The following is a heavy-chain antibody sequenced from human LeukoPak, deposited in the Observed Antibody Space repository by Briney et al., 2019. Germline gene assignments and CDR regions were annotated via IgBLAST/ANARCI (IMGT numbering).Heavy chain of an antibody. D-gene: IGHD3-9*01. CDR1: GYSFTSYW. J-gene: IGHJ4*02. Sequence: GESLKISCKGSGYSFTSYWIGWVCQMPGKGLEWMGIIYPGDSDTRYSPSFQGQVTISADKSISTAYLQWSSLKASDTAMYYCARTSQGYYFLTGYSHFPFDYWGQGTLVTVSS. CDR3: ARTSQGYYFLTGYSHFPFDY. V-gene: IGHV5-51*01. CDR2: IYPGDSDT.